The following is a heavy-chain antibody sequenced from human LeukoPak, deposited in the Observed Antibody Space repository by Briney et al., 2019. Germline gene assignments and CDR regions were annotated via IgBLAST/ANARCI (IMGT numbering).Heavy chain of an antibody. Sequence: PGGSLRLSCAASGFTFSSYGMHWVRQAPGKGLEWGAVIWYDGSNKYYADSVKGRFTISRDNSKNTLYLQMNSLRAEDTAVHYCARGSPRGVVVPAAIDDAFDIWGQGTMVTVSS. D-gene: IGHD2-2*02. CDR1: GFTFSSYG. J-gene: IGHJ3*02. V-gene: IGHV3-33*01. CDR3: ARGSPRGVVVPAAIDDAFDI. CDR2: IWYDGSNK.